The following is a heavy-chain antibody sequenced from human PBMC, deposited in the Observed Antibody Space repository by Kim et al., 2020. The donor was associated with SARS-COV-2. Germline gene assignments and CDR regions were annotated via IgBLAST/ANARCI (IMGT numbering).Heavy chain of an antibody. Sequence: SETLSLTCTVSGGSISSSSYYWGWIRQPPGKGLEWIGSIYYSGSPYYNPSLKSRVTISVDTFKNQFSLKLSSVTAADTAVYYCAGHRREWRQTIPYYFDYWGQGTLVTVSS. CDR1: GGSISSSSYY. CDR2: IYYSGSP. V-gene: IGHV4-39*01. J-gene: IGHJ4*02. CDR3: AGHRREWRQTIPYYFDY. D-gene: IGHD2-21*01.